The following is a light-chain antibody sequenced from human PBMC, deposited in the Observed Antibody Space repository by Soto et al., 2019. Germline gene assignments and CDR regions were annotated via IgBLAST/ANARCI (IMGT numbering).Light chain of an antibody. CDR1: SSDVGGYNY. Sequence: QPASVSGSPGQSITISCTGTSSDVGGYNYVSWYQQHPGKAPKLMIYAVSNRPSGVSNRFSGSKSGNTATLTISGLQAEDEADYYCCSYTVSGTYVFGTGTKVTVL. J-gene: IGLJ1*01. CDR3: CSYTVSGTYV. V-gene: IGLV2-14*01. CDR2: AVS.